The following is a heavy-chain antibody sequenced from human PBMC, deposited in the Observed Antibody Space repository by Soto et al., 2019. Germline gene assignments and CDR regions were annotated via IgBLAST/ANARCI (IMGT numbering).Heavy chain of an antibody. D-gene: IGHD3-16*02. J-gene: IGHJ4*02. CDR1: GFTFSSYA. Sequence: PGGSLRLSCAASGFTFSSYAMSWVRQAPGKGLEWVSAISGSGGSTYYADSVKGRFTISRDNSKNTLYLQMNSLRAEDTAVYYCAKRSSHLGELSLYSHIDYWGQGTLVTVSS. CDR2: ISGSGGST. CDR3: AKRSSHLGELSLYSHIDY. V-gene: IGHV3-23*01.